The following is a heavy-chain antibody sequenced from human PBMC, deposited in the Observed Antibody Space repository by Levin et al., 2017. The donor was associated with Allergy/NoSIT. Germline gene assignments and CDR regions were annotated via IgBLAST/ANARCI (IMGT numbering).Heavy chain of an antibody. CDR2: ISGSGGST. J-gene: IGHJ4*02. Sequence: LSLTCAASGFPFSSYAMSWVRQAPGKGLEWVSAISGSGGSTYYADSVKGRFTISRDNSKNTLYLQMNSLRAEDTAVYYCATDFRSSGSSPFDYWGQGTLVTVSS. CDR1: GFPFSSYA. V-gene: IGHV3-23*01. CDR3: ATDFRSSGSSPFDY. D-gene: IGHD1-26*01.